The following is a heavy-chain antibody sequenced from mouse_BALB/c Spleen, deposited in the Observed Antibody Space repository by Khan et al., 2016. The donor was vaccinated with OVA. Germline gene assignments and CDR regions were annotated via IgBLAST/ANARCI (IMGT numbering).Heavy chain of an antibody. CDR2: IWSGGSK. CDR3: ARNYDYDEGLAY. V-gene: IGHV2-2*02. J-gene: IGHJ3*01. Sequence: VQLQESGPGLVQPSQSLSITCKVSGFSLTSYGVHWVRQSPGKGLEWMGVIWSGGSKDYNAAFISRLSISKDNSKSQVFFKMNSLQANDSAIYYCARNYDYDEGLAYWGQGTLVTGSA. D-gene: IGHD2-4*01. CDR1: GFSLTSYG.